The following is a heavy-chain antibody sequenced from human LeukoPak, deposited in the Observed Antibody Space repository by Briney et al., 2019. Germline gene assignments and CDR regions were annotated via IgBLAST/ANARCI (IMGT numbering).Heavy chain of an antibody. D-gene: IGHD3-10*01. Sequence: PSQTLSLTCTVSGGSISSGSHYWSWIRQPAGKGLEWIGRIYTSGSTNYNPSLKSRVTISVDTSKNQFSLKLSSVTAADTAVYYCARMLRSGSYYRVGYFDYWGQGTLVTVSS. CDR1: GGSISSGSHY. CDR3: ARMLRSGSYYRVGYFDY. CDR2: IYTSGST. V-gene: IGHV4-61*02. J-gene: IGHJ4*02.